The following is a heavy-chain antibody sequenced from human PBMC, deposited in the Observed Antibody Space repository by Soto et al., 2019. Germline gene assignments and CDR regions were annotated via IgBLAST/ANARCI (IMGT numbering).Heavy chain of an antibody. CDR2: IGYSGAT. Sequence: PSETLSLTCVVYGGSFSGYYWSWIRQHPGKGPEWIAFIGYSGATSYNPSLASRVTISADTYKSQFSLNLRSVTAADTAVYYCARGGASSKWFAPWGQGTLVTVSS. D-gene: IGHD2-15*01. V-gene: IGHV4-34*11. CDR3: ARGGASSKWFAP. CDR1: GGSFSGYY. J-gene: IGHJ5*02.